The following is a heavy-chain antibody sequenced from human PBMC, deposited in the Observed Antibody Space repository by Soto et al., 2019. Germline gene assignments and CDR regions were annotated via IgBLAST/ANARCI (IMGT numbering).Heavy chain of an antibody. J-gene: IGHJ3*02. V-gene: IGHV3-21*01. D-gene: IGHD7-27*01. CDR2: ISSSSSYI. CDR3: ARAVDYYLGNDAFDI. Sequence: EVQLVESGGGLVKPGGSLRLSCAASGFTFSSYSMNWVRQAPGKGLEWGSSISSSSSYIYYADSVKGRFTISRDNAKNSLYLQMNSLRAEDTAVYCCARAVDYYLGNDAFDIWGQGTMVTVSS. CDR1: GFTFSSYS.